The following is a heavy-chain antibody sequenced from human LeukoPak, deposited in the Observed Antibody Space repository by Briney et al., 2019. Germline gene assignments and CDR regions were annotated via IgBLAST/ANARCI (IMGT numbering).Heavy chain of an antibody. Sequence: SETLSLTCTVSGGSISSYYWSWIRQPPGKGLEWIGEINHSGSTNYNPSLKSRVTISVDTSKNQFSLKLSSVTAADTAVYYCARHEVLLWFGELGYFDYWGQGTLVTVSS. CDR1: GGSISSYY. D-gene: IGHD3-10*01. CDR3: ARHEVLLWFGELGYFDY. V-gene: IGHV4-59*08. J-gene: IGHJ4*02. CDR2: INHSGST.